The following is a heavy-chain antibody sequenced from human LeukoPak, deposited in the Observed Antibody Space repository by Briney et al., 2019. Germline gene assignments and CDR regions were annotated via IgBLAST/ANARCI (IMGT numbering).Heavy chain of an antibody. D-gene: IGHD3-16*01. CDR2: INPSDTP. CDR3: AKRVSVGGYFDY. J-gene: IGHJ4*02. CDR1: GFTFSSYA. Sequence: PGGSLRLSCTTSGFTFSSYAMSWVRQAPGKGLEWVSAINPSDTPSYSNSVKGRFTISRDNSKNTLYLQINSLTAEDTAVYYCAKRVSVGGYFDYWGQGTLVTVSS. V-gene: IGHV3-23*01.